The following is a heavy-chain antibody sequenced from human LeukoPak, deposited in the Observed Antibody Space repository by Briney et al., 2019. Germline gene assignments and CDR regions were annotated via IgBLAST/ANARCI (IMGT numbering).Heavy chain of an antibody. CDR2: ISSSSSTI. Sequence: GGSLRLSCAASGFTFSSYSMNWVRQAPGKGLEWVSYISSSSSTIYYADSVKGRFTISRDNAKNSLYLQMNSLRAEDTAVYYCARGPPPGIAAAGTFGGDYWGQGTLVTVSS. J-gene: IGHJ4*02. V-gene: IGHV3-48*04. CDR1: GFTFSSYS. D-gene: IGHD6-13*01. CDR3: ARGPPPGIAAAGTFGGDY.